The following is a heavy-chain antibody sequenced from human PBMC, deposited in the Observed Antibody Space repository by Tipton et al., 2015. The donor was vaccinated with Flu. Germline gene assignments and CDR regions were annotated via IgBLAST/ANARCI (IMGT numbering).Heavy chain of an antibody. D-gene: IGHD6-19*01. CDR3: AKVIPEIVAGLDY. Sequence: SLRLSCAASGFTFSAYGMNWVRQAPGQGLEWLSYISSSGDDIYYGDSVKGRFSISRDNAKNSLFLQLNSLRAEDTALYYCAKVIPEIVAGLDYWGQGTLVTVSS. CDR2: ISSSGDDI. V-gene: IGHV3-48*03. J-gene: IGHJ4*02. CDR1: GFTFSAYG.